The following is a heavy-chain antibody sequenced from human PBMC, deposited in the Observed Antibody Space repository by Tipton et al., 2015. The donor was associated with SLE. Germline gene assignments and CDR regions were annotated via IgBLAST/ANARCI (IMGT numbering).Heavy chain of an antibody. V-gene: IGHV4-34*01. J-gene: IGHJ4*02. CDR2: INHSRST. D-gene: IGHD3-10*01. Sequence: TLSLTCAVYGGSFSGYHWSWIRQPPGKGLEWIGEINHSRSTNYNPSLKSRVTISVDTSKNQFSLKLSSVTAADTAVYYCARRRGSGRSFDYWGQGTLVTVSS. CDR1: GGSFSGYH. CDR3: ARRRGSGRSFDY.